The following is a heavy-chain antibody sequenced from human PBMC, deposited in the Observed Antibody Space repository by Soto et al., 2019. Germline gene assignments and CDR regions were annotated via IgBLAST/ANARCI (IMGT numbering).Heavy chain of an antibody. CDR3: AREKGMPEGALFDH. CDR2: INAGGGST. D-gene: IGHD2-2*01. Sequence: QVQLVQSGAEVRKPGASVKLSCKASGYTFIRYYMNWVRQAPGQGLEWMGIINAGGGSTSYAERFQGRVTMTRDTSTSTFYMELSGLTSDDTAIYYCAREKGMPEGALFDHWSQGTLVTVSS. CDR1: GYTFIRYY. J-gene: IGHJ4*02. V-gene: IGHV1-46*01.